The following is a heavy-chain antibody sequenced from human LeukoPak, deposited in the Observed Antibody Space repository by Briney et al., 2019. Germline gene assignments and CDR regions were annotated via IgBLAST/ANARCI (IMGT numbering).Heavy chain of an antibody. D-gene: IGHD2-2*01. CDR1: GFTFSSYA. J-gene: IGHJ4*02. CDR3: ARYRCSSTSCFVDY. V-gene: IGHV3-23*01. Sequence: GGSLRLSCAASGFTFSSYAMSWVRQAPGKGLEWVSAISGSGGSTYYADSVKGRFTISRDNSKNTLYLQMNSLRAEDMAVYYCARYRCSSTSCFVDYWGQGTLVTVSS. CDR2: ISGSGGST.